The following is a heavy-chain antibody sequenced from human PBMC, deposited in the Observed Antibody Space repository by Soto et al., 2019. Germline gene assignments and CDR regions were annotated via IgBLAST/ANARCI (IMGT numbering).Heavy chain of an antibody. Sequence: SETLSLTCSVSGASSRSTSYYWGWIRQPPGKGLEWIGSIYYSGSTHYSPSLKSRIIMSINTAYLQWSSLRASDTAIYYCATEGRHLVLDYWGQGALVTVSS. D-gene: IGHD6-6*01. V-gene: IGHV4-39*06. J-gene: IGHJ4*02. CDR2: IYYSGST. CDR1: GASSRSTSYY. CDR3: ATEGRHLVLDY.